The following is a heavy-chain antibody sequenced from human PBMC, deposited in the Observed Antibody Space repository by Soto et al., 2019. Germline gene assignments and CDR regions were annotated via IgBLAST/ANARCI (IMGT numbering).Heavy chain of an antibody. CDR2: IKQDGSEK. CDR3: ARPLFEYSSSSGPGV. D-gene: IGHD6-6*01. CDR1: GFTFSSYW. Sequence: EVQLVESGGGLVQPGGSLRLSCAASGFTFSSYWMSWVRQAPGKGLEWVANIKQDGSEKYYVDSVKGRFTISRDNAKKSLYLQMNSLRAEDTAVYYCARPLFEYSSSSGPGVWGQGTLVTVSS. V-gene: IGHV3-7*05. J-gene: IGHJ4*02.